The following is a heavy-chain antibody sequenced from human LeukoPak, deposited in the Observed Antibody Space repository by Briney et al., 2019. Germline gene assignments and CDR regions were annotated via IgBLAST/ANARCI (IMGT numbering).Heavy chain of an antibody. V-gene: IGHV1-18*01. D-gene: IGHD2-8*01. CDR1: GYTFTSYG. CDR2: ISAYNGNT. Sequence: GASVKVSCKASGYTFTSYGISWVRQAPGQGLEWMGWISAYNGNTNYAQKLQGRVTMTTDTSTSTAYMELRSLRSDDAAVYYCARAGRYCTNGVCSSELDPWGQGTLVTVSS. J-gene: IGHJ5*02. CDR3: ARAGRYCTNGVCSSELDP.